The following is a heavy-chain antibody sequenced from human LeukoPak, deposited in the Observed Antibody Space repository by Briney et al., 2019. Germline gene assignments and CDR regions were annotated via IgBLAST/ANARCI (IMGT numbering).Heavy chain of an antibody. CDR3: AMGDIVVVVARY. J-gene: IGHJ4*02. D-gene: IGHD2-15*01. CDR1: GFTFSSYG. V-gene: IGHV3-30*02. Sequence: PGGSLRLSCAASGFTFSSYGMHWARQAPGKGLEWVAFIRYDGSNKYYADSVKGRFTISRDNSKTTLYLQMNSLRAEDTAVYYCAMGDIVVVVARYWGQGTLVTVSS. CDR2: IRYDGSNK.